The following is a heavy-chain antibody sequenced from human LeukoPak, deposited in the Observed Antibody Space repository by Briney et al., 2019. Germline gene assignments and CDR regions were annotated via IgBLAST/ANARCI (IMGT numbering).Heavy chain of an antibody. J-gene: IGHJ4*02. Sequence: GGSLRLSCAASGFTFSSYGMHWVRQAPGKGLEWVAVICYAGSNKYYADSVKGRFTISRDNSKNTLYLQMNSLRAEDTAVNYGAKDRGYCRSTTCYPTELDYWGQGTLV. CDR1: GFTFSSYG. V-gene: IGHV3-33*06. D-gene: IGHD2-2*01. CDR3: AKDRGYCRSTTCYPTELDY. CDR2: ICYAGSNK.